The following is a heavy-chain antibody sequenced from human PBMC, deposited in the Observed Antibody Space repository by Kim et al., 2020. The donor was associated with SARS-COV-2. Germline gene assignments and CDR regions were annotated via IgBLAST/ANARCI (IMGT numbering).Heavy chain of an antibody. Sequence: SVKVSCKASGGTFSSYAISWVRQAPGQGLEWMGGIIPIFGTANYAQKFQGRVTITADESTSTAYMELSSLRSEDTAVYYCARGRMATMKSFDYWGQGTLVTVSS. CDR1: GGTFSSYA. J-gene: IGHJ4*02. D-gene: IGHD5-12*01. CDR2: IIPIFGTA. V-gene: IGHV1-69*13. CDR3: ARGRMATMKSFDY.